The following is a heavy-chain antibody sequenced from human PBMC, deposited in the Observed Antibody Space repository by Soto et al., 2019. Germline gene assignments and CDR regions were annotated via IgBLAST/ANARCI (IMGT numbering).Heavy chain of an antibody. D-gene: IGHD1-1*01. Sequence: GGSLRLSCVVSGFTFSAYGMHWIRQAPGKGLECLAIIWNDGKNEEYAESVKGRFTISRDNSKNTLYLQMNSLRAEDTAVYYCARDAVQLWSYVGTFDMWGQGTLVTVSS. J-gene: IGHJ3*02. CDR2: IWNDGKNE. V-gene: IGHV3-33*01. CDR3: ARDAVQLWSYVGTFDM. CDR1: GFTFSAYG.